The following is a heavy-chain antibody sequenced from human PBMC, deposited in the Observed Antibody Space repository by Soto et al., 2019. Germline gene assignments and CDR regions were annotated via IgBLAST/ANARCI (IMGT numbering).Heavy chain of an antibody. Sequence: QVQLVQSGAEVKEPGDSVRVSCEASGYTFTAYYIHWVRRAPGQGLEWMGWINPKFGDTTYAQDFEGGVSMTRARSISTVYMELSRLTSDATAIYYCARNMDYYYGRGSGNGHGVWGQGTTVTVFS. D-gene: IGHD3-10*02. J-gene: IGHJ6*02. V-gene: IGHV1-2*02. CDR1: GYTFTAYY. CDR3: ARNMDYYYGRGSGNGHGV. CDR2: INPKFGDT.